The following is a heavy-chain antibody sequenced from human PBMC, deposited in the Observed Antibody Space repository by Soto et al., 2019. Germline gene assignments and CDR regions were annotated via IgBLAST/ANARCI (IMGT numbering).Heavy chain of an antibody. CDR2: LYPDGRA. CDR1: VFTVISNY. J-gene: IGHJ4*02. CDR3: ARGLGREYQDNRDYFHLDY. V-gene: IGHV3-53*01. Sequence: GGSLRLACASSVFTVISNYLAWVRQAPGKGLKWVSVLYPDGRAYYADSVKGRFTISTDNSKNTVYLQMNTLRAEDTAVYYCARGLGREYQDNRDYFHLDYWGQGTLVTVSS. D-gene: IGHD2-15*01.